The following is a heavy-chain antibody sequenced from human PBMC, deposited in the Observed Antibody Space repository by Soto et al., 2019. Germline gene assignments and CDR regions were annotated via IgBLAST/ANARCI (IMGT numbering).Heavy chain of an antibody. CDR1: GGSISSSSYY. J-gene: IGHJ4*02. V-gene: IGHV4-39*01. CDR3: ARLIRGYSYGYLDY. CDR2: IYYSGST. Sequence: ETLSLTCTVSGGSISSSSYYWGWIRQPPGKGLEWIGSIYYSGSTYYNPSLKSRVTISVDTSKNQFSLKLSSVTAADTAVYYCARLIRGYSYGYLDYWGQGTLVTVSS. D-gene: IGHD5-18*01.